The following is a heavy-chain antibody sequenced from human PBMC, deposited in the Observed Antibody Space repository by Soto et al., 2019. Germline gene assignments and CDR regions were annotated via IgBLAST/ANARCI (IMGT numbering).Heavy chain of an antibody. CDR1: GGSFSGYY. J-gene: IGHJ4*02. CDR2: VNHRGST. Sequence: SETLSLTCAVYGGSFSGYYWSWIRQTPGKGLEWVGYVNHRGSTNYNPSLKSRVTMSVDTSKKQFSLKLSSVTAADTAVYYCARAGFVVVPAAVLYFDYWGQGTLVTVSS. V-gene: IGHV4-34*01. CDR3: ARAGFVVVPAAVLYFDY. D-gene: IGHD2-2*01.